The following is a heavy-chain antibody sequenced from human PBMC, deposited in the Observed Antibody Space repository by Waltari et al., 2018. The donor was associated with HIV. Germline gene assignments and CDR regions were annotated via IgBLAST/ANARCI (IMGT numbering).Heavy chain of an antibody. Sequence: QVRLQQSGPGVMKTSQTLSLTCDISRDSLSSNTAAWNGVRRSPSRGFEWLGKTYYRSEWRFDYAGSMKGRLSISVDIAMNQFSLHLTSLIPDDTATYYCVRDSYGFDIWGQGNPV. CDR1: RDSLSSNTAA. CDR2: TYYRSEWRF. CDR3: VRDSYGFDI. J-gene: IGHJ4*02. D-gene: IGHD4-17*01. V-gene: IGHV6-1*02.